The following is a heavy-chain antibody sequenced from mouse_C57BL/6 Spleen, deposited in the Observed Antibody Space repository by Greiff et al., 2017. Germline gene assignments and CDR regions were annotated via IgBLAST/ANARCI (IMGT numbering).Heavy chain of an antibody. CDR2: IYPSGGDT. CDR1: GYTFTSYW. CDR3: ARDPIYYGDVDWEFDV. J-gene: IGHJ1*03. V-gene: IGHV1-61*01. Sequence: QVQLQQSGAELARPGASVKLSCKASGYTFTSYWMDWVKQRPGQGLEWIGNIYPSGGDTYYNQKFKDKATLTVDKSSSTAYMQLRSLTSEDSAVXYCARDPIYYGDVDWEFDVWGTGTPVTVSA. D-gene: IGHD2-13*01.